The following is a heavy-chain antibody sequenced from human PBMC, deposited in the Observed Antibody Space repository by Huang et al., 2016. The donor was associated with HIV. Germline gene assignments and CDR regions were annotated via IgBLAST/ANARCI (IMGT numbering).Heavy chain of an antibody. CDR3: ARRFSSSSGYFDY. V-gene: IGHV5-51*01. CDR2: IFPDDSDT. D-gene: IGHD6-6*01. CDR1: GYSFSSYW. Sequence: VQLVQSGAEVQKPGESLKISCKGSGYSFSSYWLAWVRQMPGKGLEWMGIIFPDDSDTTYSPSVEGQVTISADKSIGTAYLKWSSLKASDTAMYYCARRFSSSSGYFDYWGQGSLVTVSS. J-gene: IGHJ4*02.